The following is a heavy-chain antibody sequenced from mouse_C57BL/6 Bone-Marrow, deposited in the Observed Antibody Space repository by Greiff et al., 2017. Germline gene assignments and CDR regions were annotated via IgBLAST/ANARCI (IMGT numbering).Heavy chain of an antibody. D-gene: IGHD4-1*01. CDR3: ARSKNWDSWFAY. V-gene: IGHV1-54*01. CDR2: INPGSGGT. Sequence: QVQLKESGAELVRPGTSVKVSCKASGYAFTNYLIEWVKQRPGQGLEWIGVINPGSGGTNYNEKFKGKATLTADKSSTTAYMQLSSLTSEDSAVYFCARSKNWDSWFAYWCQGTLVTVSA. CDR1: GYAFTNYL. J-gene: IGHJ3*01.